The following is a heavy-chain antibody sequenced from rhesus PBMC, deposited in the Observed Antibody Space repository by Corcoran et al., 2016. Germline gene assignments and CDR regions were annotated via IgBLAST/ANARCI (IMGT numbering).Heavy chain of an antibody. CDR2: IHWNDSK. J-gene: IGHJ4*01. V-gene: IGHV2-95*01. D-gene: IGHD6-25*01. Sequence: QVTLKESGPALVKPTQTLTLTCTFSGFSISTTGIGVGWIRQPPGKALEWLASIHWNDSKYYSTSLKSRLTISKDTSKNQVVLTMTNRDPVDTATYYCARVPGGRWNWGDYWGQGVLVTVSS. CDR1: GFSISTTGIG. CDR3: ARVPGGRWNWGDY.